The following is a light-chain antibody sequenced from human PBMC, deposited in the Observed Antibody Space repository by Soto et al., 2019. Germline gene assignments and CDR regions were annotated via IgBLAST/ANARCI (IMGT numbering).Light chain of an antibody. CDR2: DAS. CDR1: QSISSW. J-gene: IGKJ1*01. CDR3: QQYETYWT. Sequence: DIQMTQSPSSRSASVGDRVTITCRASQSISSWLAWYHQKPGKAPKLLIYDASNLESGVPSRFSGSGSGTEFTLTISNLQPDDFATYYCQQYETYWTFGPGTKVDIK. V-gene: IGKV1-5*01.